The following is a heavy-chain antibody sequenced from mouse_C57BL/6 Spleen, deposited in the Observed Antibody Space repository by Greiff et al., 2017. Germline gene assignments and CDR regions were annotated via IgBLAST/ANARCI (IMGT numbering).Heavy chain of an antibody. CDR2: INPSSGYT. CDR1: GYTFTSYT. CDR3: ARTANWDAMDY. J-gene: IGHJ4*01. D-gene: IGHD4-1*01. Sequence: QVQLKESGAELARPGASVKMSCKASGYTFTSYTMHWVKQRPGQGLEWIGYINPSSGYTKYNQQFKDKATLTADKASSTAYMQLSSLTSEDSAVYYCARTANWDAMDYWGQGTSVTVSS. V-gene: IGHV1-4*01.